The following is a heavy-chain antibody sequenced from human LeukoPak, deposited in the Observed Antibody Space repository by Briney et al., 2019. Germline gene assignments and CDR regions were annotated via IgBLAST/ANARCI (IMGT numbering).Heavy chain of an antibody. D-gene: IGHD2-2*01. CDR3: ARGGDIVVVPAGMWSYGMDV. V-gene: IGHV4-30-2*01. CDR2: IYHGGSA. Sequence: TSETLSLTCAVSGDSISSGGYSWSWIRQPPGKGLEWIGYIYHGGSAYYSPSLKSRANISVDKSKNQFSLKLSSVTAADTAVYYCARGGDIVVVPAGMWSYGMDVWGQGTTVTVSS. CDR1: GDSISSGGYS. J-gene: IGHJ6*02.